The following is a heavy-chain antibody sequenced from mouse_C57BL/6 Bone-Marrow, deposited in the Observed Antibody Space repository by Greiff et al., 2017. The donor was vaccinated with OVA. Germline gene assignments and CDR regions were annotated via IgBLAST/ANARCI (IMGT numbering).Heavy chain of an antibody. D-gene: IGHD2-1*01. CDR2: ISSGGDYI. Sequence: DVMLVESGEGLVKPGGSLKLSCAASGFTFSSYAMSWVRQTPEKRLEWVTYISSGGDYIYYADTVKGRFTISRDNARNTLYLQMSSLKSEDTAMYYCTRLLDAMDYWGQGTSVTVSS. CDR1: GFTFSSYA. J-gene: IGHJ4*01. V-gene: IGHV5-9-1*02. CDR3: TRLLDAMDY.